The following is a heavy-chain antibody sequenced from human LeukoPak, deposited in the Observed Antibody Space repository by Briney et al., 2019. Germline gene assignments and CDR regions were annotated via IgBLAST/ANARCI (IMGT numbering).Heavy chain of an antibody. J-gene: IGHJ4*02. CDR1: GFTFSSYA. CDR2: ISGSGGST. Sequence: GGSLRLSCAASGFTFSSYAMSWVRQAPGKGLEWVSAISGSGGSTYYADSVKGWFTISRDNSKNTLYLQMNSLRAEDTAVYYCAKRLSAREFRYWGQGTLVTVSS. V-gene: IGHV3-23*01. D-gene: IGHD3-16*01. CDR3: AKRLSAREFRY.